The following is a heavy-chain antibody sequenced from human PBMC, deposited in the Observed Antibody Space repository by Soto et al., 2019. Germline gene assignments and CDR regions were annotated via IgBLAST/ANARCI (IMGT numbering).Heavy chain of an antibody. J-gene: IGHJ6*02. V-gene: IGHV3-53*01. Sequence: GGSLRLSCAASGFTVSSNYMSWVRQAPGKGLEWVSVIYSGGSTYYADSVKGRFTISRDNSKNTLYLQMNSLRAEDTAVYYCALSTAWWLYLPDYYYGMDVWGQGTTVTVSS. D-gene: IGHD2-8*02. CDR2: IYSGGST. CDR3: ALSTAWWLYLPDYYYGMDV. CDR1: GFTVSSNY.